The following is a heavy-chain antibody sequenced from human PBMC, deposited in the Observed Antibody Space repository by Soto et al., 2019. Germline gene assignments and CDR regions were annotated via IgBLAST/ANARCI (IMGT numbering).Heavy chain of an antibody. D-gene: IGHD3-16*01. Sequence: GGSLRLSCAASGFTFSSYAMSWVRQAPGKGLEWVAVVTNEGSIQYYADSVKGRFTISRDNSENTVFLQMNSLRSEDTAVYYCAKEGGTLGTSASYGFDYWGQGSRVTVSS. CDR3: AKEGGTLGTSASYGFDY. CDR2: VTNEGSIQ. J-gene: IGHJ4*02. V-gene: IGHV3-30*18. CDR1: GFTFSSYA.